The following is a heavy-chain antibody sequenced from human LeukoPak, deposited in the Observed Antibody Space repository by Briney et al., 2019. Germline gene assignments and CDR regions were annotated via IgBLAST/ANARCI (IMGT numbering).Heavy chain of an antibody. CDR2: IYSGGST. V-gene: IGHV3-53*01. CDR3: ARDGRDDSSGYPNWFDP. J-gene: IGHJ5*02. D-gene: IGHD3-22*01. Sequence: PGGSLRLSCSASGFTFTTYAMSWVRQAPGKGLEWVSVIYSGGSTYYADSVKGRFTISRDNSKNTLYLQMNSLRAEDTAVYYCARDGRDDSSGYPNWFDPWGQGTLVTVSS. CDR1: GFTFTTYA.